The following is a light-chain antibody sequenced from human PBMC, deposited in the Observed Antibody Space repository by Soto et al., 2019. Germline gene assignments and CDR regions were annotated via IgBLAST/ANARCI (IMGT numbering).Light chain of an antibody. J-gene: IGLJ1*01. CDR1: SSDVGGYNY. CDR3: SAYAGSNKKV. V-gene: IGLV2-8*01. CDR2: EVS. Sequence: QSALTQPPSASGSPGQSVTISCTGTSSDVGGYNYVSWYQQHPGKAPKLMIYEVSKRPSGVPDRFSGSKSGNTASLTGSGLQAEAEADYYCSAYAGSNKKVFGTGTKVTVL.